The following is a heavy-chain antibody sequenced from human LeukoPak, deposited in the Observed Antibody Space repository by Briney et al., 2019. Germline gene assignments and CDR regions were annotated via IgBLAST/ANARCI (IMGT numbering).Heavy chain of an antibody. CDR1: GLTFSSYA. CDR2: ISGSAGST. V-gene: IGHV3-23*01. D-gene: IGHD5-18*01. CDR3: AKDYTAMVNYYMDV. Sequence: QAGGSLRLSCAVSGLTFSSYAMSWVRQAPGKGLEWVSAISGSAGSTYYADSVKGRFTISRDNSKNTLYLQMNRLRVEDTAVYYRAKDYTAMVNYYMDVWGKGTTVTVSS. J-gene: IGHJ6*03.